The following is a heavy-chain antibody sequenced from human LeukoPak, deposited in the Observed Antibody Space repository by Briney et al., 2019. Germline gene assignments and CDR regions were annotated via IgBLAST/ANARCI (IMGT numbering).Heavy chain of an antibody. CDR1: GFTFSSYS. V-gene: IGHV3-21*01. J-gene: IGHJ4*02. CDR3: ANEPDTVTTFDY. Sequence: GGSLRLSCAASGFTFSSYSMNWVRQAPGKGLEWVSSISSSSSYIYYADSVKGRFTISRDNAKNSLYLQMNSLRAEDTAVYYCANEPDTVTTFDYWGQGTLVTVSS. CDR2: ISSSSSYI. D-gene: IGHD4-17*01.